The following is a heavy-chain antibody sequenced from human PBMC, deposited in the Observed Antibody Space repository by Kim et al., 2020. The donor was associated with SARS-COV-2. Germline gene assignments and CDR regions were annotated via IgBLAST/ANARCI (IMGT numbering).Heavy chain of an antibody. V-gene: IGHV1-24*01. CDR3: TTVTMAGPYGSNYYYGMDV. CDR1: GYTLTELS. Sequence: ASVKVSCKVSGYTLTELSMHWVRQAPGKGLEWMGGFDPEDGETIYAQKFQGRVTMTEDTSTDTAYMVLGRVRSEDTAVYSCTTVTMAGPYGSNYYYGMDVWSPGTTVTVSS. CDR2: FDPEDGET. D-gene: IGHD6-19*01. J-gene: IGHJ6*02.